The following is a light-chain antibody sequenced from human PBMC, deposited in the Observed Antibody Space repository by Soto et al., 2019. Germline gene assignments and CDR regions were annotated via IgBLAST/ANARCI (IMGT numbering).Light chain of an antibody. CDR1: SSNIGSNT. CDR2: SNN. CDR3: AAWDDSLNAVV. V-gene: IGLV1-44*01. Sequence: QSVLTQPPSASGTPGQRVTISCSGSSSNIGSNTVNWYQQLPGTAPKLLIYSNNQRPSVVPDRFSGSKSGTSASLAISGLQSEYEADYYCAAWDDSLNAVVFGGGTKLTVL. J-gene: IGLJ2*01.